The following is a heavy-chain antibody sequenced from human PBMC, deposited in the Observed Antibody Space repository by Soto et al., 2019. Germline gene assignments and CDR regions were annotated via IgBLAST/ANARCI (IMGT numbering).Heavy chain of an antibody. CDR2: GFYSGST. CDR3: ARTLYTSGWHFDY. D-gene: IGHD6-19*01. CDR1: GGSLSSSSYY. Sequence: PSETLSLTCTVSGGSLSSSSYYWGWIRHPPGRGLEWIGSGFYSGSTYYNPSLKSRVTISVDTSKNQFSLKLSSVTAADTAVYYCARTLYTSGWHFDYWGQGTLVTVSS. J-gene: IGHJ4*02. V-gene: IGHV4-39*01.